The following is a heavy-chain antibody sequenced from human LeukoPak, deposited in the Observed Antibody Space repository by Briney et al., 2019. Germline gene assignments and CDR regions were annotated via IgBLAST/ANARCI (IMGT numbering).Heavy chain of an antibody. J-gene: IGHJ4*02. CDR3: ARVGYSSSGNYYNDRGAFDY. D-gene: IGHD3-10*01. V-gene: IGHV4-59*01. Sequence: SETLSLTCTVSGGSINSYYWSWLRQPPGTGLEWIGYIYYSGSTNYNPSLTGRVTMSVDTSMNQFSLKLSSVTAADTAVYYCARVGYSSSGNYYNDRGAFDYWGQGTLVTVSS. CDR1: GGSINSYY. CDR2: IYYSGST.